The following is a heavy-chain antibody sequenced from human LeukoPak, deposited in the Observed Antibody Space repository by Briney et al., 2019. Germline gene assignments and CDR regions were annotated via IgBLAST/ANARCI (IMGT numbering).Heavy chain of an antibody. D-gene: IGHD4-17*01. J-gene: IGHJ4*02. Sequence: GGSLRLSCAVSGFTFEDYGMSWVRQLPGKGLEWVSGISWDGGGGYYADSVKGRFTISRDNAKKSLYLQMNSLRAEDTAVYYCARGKIGYYYGDYDGFWGQGTLVTVSS. V-gene: IGHV3-20*04. CDR1: GFTFEDYG. CDR2: ISWDGGGG. CDR3: ARGKIGYYYGDYDGF.